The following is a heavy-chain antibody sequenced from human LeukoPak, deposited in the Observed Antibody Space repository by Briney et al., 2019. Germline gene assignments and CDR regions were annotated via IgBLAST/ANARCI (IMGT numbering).Heavy chain of an antibody. Sequence: GGSLRLSCAASGFTFSNYWMHWVRQAPGKGLVWVSRIYSDGSTTTYADSVKGRFTISRDNAKNTLYLQMNSLRVEDTAVYYCARVGGEDYGDHGLFTDYWGQGTLVTVSS. J-gene: IGHJ4*02. CDR1: GFTFSNYW. D-gene: IGHD4-17*01. CDR3: ARVGGEDYGDHGLFTDY. CDR2: IYSDGSTT. V-gene: IGHV3-74*03.